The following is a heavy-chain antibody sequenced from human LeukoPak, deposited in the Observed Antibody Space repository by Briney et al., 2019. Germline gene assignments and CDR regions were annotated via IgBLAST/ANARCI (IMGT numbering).Heavy chain of an antibody. D-gene: IGHD2-15*01. V-gene: IGHV4-59*01. CDR2: MYDSGST. CDR3: AILAEYCNSGSCYLGWFDP. CDR1: GGSFSGYY. J-gene: IGHJ5*02. Sequence: SETLSLTCAVYGGSFSGYYCSWIRQTPGKGLEWIGYMYDSGSTNYNPSLKSRVTMSIDTSKNQFSLKLSSVTAADTAVYYCAILAEYCNSGSCYLGWFDPWGQGTLVTVSS.